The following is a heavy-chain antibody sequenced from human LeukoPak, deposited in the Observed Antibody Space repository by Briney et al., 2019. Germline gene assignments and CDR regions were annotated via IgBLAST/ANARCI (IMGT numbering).Heavy chain of an antibody. CDR1: GYSFTSYW. J-gene: IGHJ3*02. V-gene: IGHV5-10-1*01. D-gene: IGHD3-10*01. Sequence: GESLKISCKGCGYSFTSYWISWVRQMPGKGLEWMGRIDPSDSYTNYSPSFQGHVTISADKSISAAYLQWSSLKASDTAMYYCARCVTMVRGVITCAFDIWGQGTMVTVSS. CDR3: ARCVTMVRGVITCAFDI. CDR2: IDPSDSYT.